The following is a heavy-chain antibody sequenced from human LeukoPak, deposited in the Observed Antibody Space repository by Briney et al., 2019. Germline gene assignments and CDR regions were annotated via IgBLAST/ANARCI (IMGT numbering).Heavy chain of an antibody. Sequence: GTSLRLSCAASGFTFSSYSMNWVRQAPGKGLEWVSSISSSSSYIYYADSVKGRFTISRDNAKNSLYLQMNSLRAEDTAVYYCASRRSGYYPGYWGQGTLVTVSS. V-gene: IGHV3-21*01. CDR2: ISSSSSYI. J-gene: IGHJ4*02. CDR3: ASRRSGYYPGY. D-gene: IGHD3-22*01. CDR1: GFTFSSYS.